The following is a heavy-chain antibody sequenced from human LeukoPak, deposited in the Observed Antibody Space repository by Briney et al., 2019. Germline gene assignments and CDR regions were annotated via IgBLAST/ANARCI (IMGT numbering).Heavy chain of an antibody. J-gene: IGHJ4*02. Sequence: GGSLRLSCAASGFTFSSYAMSWVRQAPGKGLEWVSAISGSGGSTYYADSVKGRFTISRDNSKNTLYLQMNSLSAEDTTVYYCAKDGVSYSLVRGGYYFDYWGQGTLVTVSS. D-gene: IGHD3-10*01. CDR1: GFTFSSYA. V-gene: IGHV3-23*01. CDR3: AKDGVSYSLVRGGYYFDY. CDR2: ISGSGGST.